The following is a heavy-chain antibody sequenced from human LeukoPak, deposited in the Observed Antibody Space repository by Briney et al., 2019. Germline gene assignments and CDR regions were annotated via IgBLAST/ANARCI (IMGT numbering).Heavy chain of an antibody. Sequence: PGGSLRPSCAASGFTFSEYAMRWVRQAPGKGLEWVAVISYDGSNKYYADSVKGRFTISRDNSKNTLYLQMNSLRAEDTAVYYCAKDKYNFWSGSNYYYMDVWGKGTTVTVSS. CDR3: AKDKYNFWSGSNYYYMDV. D-gene: IGHD3-3*01. V-gene: IGHV3-30*18. CDR2: ISYDGSNK. J-gene: IGHJ6*03. CDR1: GFTFSEYA.